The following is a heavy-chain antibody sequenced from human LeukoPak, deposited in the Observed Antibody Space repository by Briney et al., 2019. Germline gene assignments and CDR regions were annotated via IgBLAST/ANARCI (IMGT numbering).Heavy chain of an antibody. V-gene: IGHV3-23*01. CDR2: ISGSGGST. Sequence: GGSLRLSCAASGFTFSSYAMSWVRQAPGKGLEWVSAISGSGGSTSYAQKFQGRVTMTRDTSTSTVYMELSSLRSEDTAVYYCARQMGVSIGLMDVWGKGTTVTVSS. J-gene: IGHJ6*03. D-gene: IGHD2-8*01. CDR3: ARQMGVSIGLMDV. CDR1: GFTFSSYA.